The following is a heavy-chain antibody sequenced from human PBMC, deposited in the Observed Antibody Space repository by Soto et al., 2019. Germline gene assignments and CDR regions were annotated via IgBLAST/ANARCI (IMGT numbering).Heavy chain of an antibody. D-gene: IGHD3-3*01. CDR1: GGSISSSSYY. J-gene: IGHJ6*02. V-gene: IGHV4-39*01. CDR3: ATRPSRTYYDFWSGPPYYYYYGMDV. CDR2: IYYSGST. Sequence: SETLSLTCTVSGGSISSSSYYWGWIRQPPGKGLEWIGSIYYSGSTYYNPSLKSRVTISVDTSKNQFSLKLSSVTAADTAVYYCATRPSRTYYDFWSGPPYYYYYGMDVWGQGTTVTV.